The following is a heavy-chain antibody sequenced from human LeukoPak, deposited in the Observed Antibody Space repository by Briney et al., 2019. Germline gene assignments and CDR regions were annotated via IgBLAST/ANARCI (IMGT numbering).Heavy chain of an antibody. Sequence: QPGGSLRLSCAASGFTFSSYEMNWVRQAPGKGLECISYISSSGSTIYYADSVKGRFTISRDNAKNSLYLQMDSLRAEDTAVYYCVRDLGGLGDTSGPGYWGQGTLVTVSS. CDR2: ISSSGSTI. CDR3: VRDLGGLGDTSGPGY. D-gene: IGHD3-22*01. V-gene: IGHV3-48*03. CDR1: GFTFSSYE. J-gene: IGHJ4*02.